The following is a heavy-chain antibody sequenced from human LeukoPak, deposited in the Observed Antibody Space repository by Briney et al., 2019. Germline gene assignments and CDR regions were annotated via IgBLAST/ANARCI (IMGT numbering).Heavy chain of an antibody. J-gene: IGHJ4*02. CDR2: INPNSGGT. Sequence: ASVKVSCKASGYTFTGYYMHWVRQAPGQGLEWMGWINPNSGGTNYAQKFQGWVTMTRDTSTATADMELRSLTSEDSAVYFCARVDFGGNFIDYRGQGTLVTVSS. CDR1: GYTFTGYY. D-gene: IGHD4-23*01. V-gene: IGHV1-2*04. CDR3: ARVDFGGNFIDY.